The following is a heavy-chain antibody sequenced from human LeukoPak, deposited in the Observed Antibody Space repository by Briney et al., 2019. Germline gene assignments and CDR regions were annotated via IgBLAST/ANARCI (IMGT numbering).Heavy chain of an antibody. CDR1: GFTFSNYA. J-gene: IGHJ4*02. D-gene: IGHD3-22*01. CDR2: ISSRGDST. V-gene: IGHV3-23*01. CDR3: AKRGVVIRVILVGFHKEANYFDS. Sequence: GGSLILSCAASGFTFSNYAMSWVRQVPGRGLEWVSTISSRGDSTYDADSVKGRFTVSRDNPKNTLYLQMNSLRAEDTAVYFCAKRGVVIRVILVGFHKEANYFDSWGQGALVTVSS.